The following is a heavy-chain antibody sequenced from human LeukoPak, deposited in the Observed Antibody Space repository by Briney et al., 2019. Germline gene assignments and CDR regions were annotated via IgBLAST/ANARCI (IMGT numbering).Heavy chain of an antibody. CDR3: ARATDYDILTGYPTIYYYYYMDV. CDR2: IYYTEST. D-gene: IGHD3-9*01. Sequence: PSETLSLTCTVSGGSISSYYWSWIRQPPGKGLEWIGYIYYTESTNYNPSLKSRVTISVDTSKNHFSLKLSSVTAADTAVYYCARATDYDILTGYPTIYYYYYMDVWGKGTTVIVSS. CDR1: GGSISSYY. V-gene: IGHV4-59*01. J-gene: IGHJ6*03.